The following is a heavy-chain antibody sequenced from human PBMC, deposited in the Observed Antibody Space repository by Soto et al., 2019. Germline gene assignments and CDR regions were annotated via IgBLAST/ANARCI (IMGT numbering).Heavy chain of an antibody. D-gene: IGHD3-22*01. CDR2: IYYTGST. CDR1: GGSISSGGYY. V-gene: IGHV4-31*01. Sequence: SETLSLTCTVSGGSISSGGYYWIWIRQHPGQGREWIGHIYYTGSTYYNPYLKSLVTISVDTSKNQFSLRLSSVDAADTAVYSCARGLQAYYYDSSGYMTWGQGTLVTVSS. CDR3: ARGLQAYYYDSSGYMT. J-gene: IGHJ5*02.